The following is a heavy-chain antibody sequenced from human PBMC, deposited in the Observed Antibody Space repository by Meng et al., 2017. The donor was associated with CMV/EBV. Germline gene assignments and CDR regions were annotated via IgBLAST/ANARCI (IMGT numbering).Heavy chain of an antibody. CDR2: IYSGGST. Sequence: GGSLRLSCAASGFTVSSNYMSWVRQAPGKGLEWVSVIYSGGSTYYADSVKGRFTISRDNSKNTLYLQMSSLRAEDTAVYYCARDSYCGGDCYSDYWGQGTLVTVSS. V-gene: IGHV3-66*02. CDR3: ARDSYCGGDCYSDY. D-gene: IGHD2-21*01. J-gene: IGHJ4*02. CDR1: GFTVSSNY.